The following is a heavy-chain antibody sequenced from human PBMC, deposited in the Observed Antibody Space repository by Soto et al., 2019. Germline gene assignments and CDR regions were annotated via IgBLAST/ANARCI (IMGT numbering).Heavy chain of an antibody. CDR1: GGSISSGGYY. D-gene: IGHD2-2*01. CDR2: IYYSGST. J-gene: IGHJ5*02. V-gene: IGHV4-31*03. CDR3: ARANYCSSTSCYSDLDGLAVVRPYNWFDP. Sequence: SETLSLTCTVSGGSISSGGYYWSWLRQHPGKGLEWIGYIYYSGSTYYNPSLKSRVTISVDTSKNQFSLKLSSVTAADTAVYYCARANYCSSTSCYSDLDGLAVVRPYNWFDPWGQGTLVTVSS.